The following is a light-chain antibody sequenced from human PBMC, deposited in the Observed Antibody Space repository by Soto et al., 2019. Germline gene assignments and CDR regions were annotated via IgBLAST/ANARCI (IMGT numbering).Light chain of an antibody. CDR3: ATWDDSLNGAV. CDR2: YDD. Sequence: QSVLTQPPSVSEAPRQRATISCSGSSSNIGNNGVNWYQHLPGKPPKLLIYYDDLLPSGVSDRFSGSKSGTSASLAISGLQSEDEADYYCATWDDSLNGAVFGGGTKLTVL. J-gene: IGLJ2*01. CDR1: SSNIGNNG. V-gene: IGLV1-36*01.